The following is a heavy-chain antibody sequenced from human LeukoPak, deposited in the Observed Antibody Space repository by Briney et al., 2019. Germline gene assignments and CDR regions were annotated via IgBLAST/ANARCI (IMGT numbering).Heavy chain of an antibody. J-gene: IGHJ3*02. CDR3: ARDFGPLAVAGTGAFDI. Sequence: GGSLRLSCAASGFTFSSYAMSWVRQAPGKGLEWVSAISGSGGSTYYADSVKGRFTISRDNSKNTLYLQMNSLRAEDTAVYYCARDFGPLAVAGTGAFDIWGQGTMVTVSS. CDR1: GFTFSSYA. D-gene: IGHD6-19*01. V-gene: IGHV3-23*01. CDR2: ISGSGGST.